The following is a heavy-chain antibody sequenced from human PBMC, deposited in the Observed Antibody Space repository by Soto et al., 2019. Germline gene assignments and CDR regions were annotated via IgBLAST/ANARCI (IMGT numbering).Heavy chain of an antibody. V-gene: IGHV4-34*01. CDR1: GGSFSGYY. CDR3: AGRPRDHDTNGVSYYYYYYMDV. J-gene: IGHJ6*03. CDR2: INHSGST. D-gene: IGHD2-8*01. Sequence: SETLSLTCAVYGGSFSGYYWSRIRQPPGKGLEWIGEINHSGSTNYNPSLKSRVTISVDTSKNQFSLKLSSVTAADTAVYYCAGRPRDHDTNGVSYYYYYYMDVWGKGTTVTVSS.